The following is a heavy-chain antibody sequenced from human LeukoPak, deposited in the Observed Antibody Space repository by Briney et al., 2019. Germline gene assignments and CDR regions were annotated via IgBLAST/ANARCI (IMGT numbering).Heavy chain of an antibody. CDR1: GFTFSSYA. V-gene: IGHV3-23*01. D-gene: IGHD1-1*01. J-gene: IGHJ5*02. CDR2: ISGAGGST. Sequence: GGSLRLSCAASGFTFSSYAMNWVRQAPGKGLEWVSVISGAGGSTYYADSVKGRFTISRDNSKNTLYLQMNSLRGEDTAVYYCAKETTTTGAAGFDPWGQGTLVIVSS. CDR3: AKETTTTGAAGFDP.